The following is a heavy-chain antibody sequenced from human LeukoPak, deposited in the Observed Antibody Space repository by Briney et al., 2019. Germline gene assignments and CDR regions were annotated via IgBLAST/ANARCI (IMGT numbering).Heavy chain of an antibody. V-gene: IGHV3-7*01. D-gene: IGHD5-24*01. J-gene: IGHJ3*02. CDR3: ARDKHNPGSPFDI. Sequence: GGSLRLSCAASGFTISSYWMSWVRQAPGKGLEWVANIRQDGGQTYHVDSVKGRFTISRDNAKNSLYLQVNSLRAEDTAVYYCARDKHNPGSPFDIWGQGTMLTVSS. CDR2: IRQDGGQT. CDR1: GFTISSYW.